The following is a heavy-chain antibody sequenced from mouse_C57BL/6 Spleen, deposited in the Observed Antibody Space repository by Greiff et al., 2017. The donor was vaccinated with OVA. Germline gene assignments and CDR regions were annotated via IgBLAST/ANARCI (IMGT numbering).Heavy chain of an antibody. CDR1: GYTFTDYY. CDR3: ARRRLYGSNLFDY. Sequence: VQLQQSGPELVKPGASVKISCKASGYTFTDYYMNWVKQSHGKSLEWIGDINPNNGGTSYNQKFKGKATLTVDKSSSTAYMELRILTSEYSAVYYCARRRLYGSNLFDYWGQGTTLTVSS. V-gene: IGHV1-26*01. J-gene: IGHJ2*01. CDR2: INPNNGGT. D-gene: IGHD1-1*01.